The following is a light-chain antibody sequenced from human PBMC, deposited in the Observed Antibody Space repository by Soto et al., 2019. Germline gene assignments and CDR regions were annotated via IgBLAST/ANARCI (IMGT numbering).Light chain of an antibody. CDR1: SSDVGVYNY. Sequence: QSVLTQPPSASGSPGQSVTISCTGTSSDVGVYNYVSWYQQHPGKAPKLMIYEVSKRPSGVPDRFSGSKSGNTASLTVSGLQAEDEADYYCSSYAGSNNFVVFGGGTTLTVL. CDR3: SSYAGSNNFVV. CDR2: EVS. J-gene: IGLJ2*01. V-gene: IGLV2-8*01.